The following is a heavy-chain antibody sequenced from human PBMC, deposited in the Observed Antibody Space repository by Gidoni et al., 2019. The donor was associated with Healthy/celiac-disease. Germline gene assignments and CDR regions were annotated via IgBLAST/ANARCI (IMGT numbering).Heavy chain of an antibody. CDR3: ARHELFGNYDFWSGYAPHFLNWFDP. CDR2: YYSGST. D-gene: IGHD3-3*01. J-gene: IGHJ5*02. Sequence: YYSGSTYYNPSLKSRVTISVDTSKNQFSLKLSSVTAADTAVYYCARHELFGNYDFWSGYAPHFLNWFDPWGQGTLVTVSS. V-gene: IGHV4-39*01.